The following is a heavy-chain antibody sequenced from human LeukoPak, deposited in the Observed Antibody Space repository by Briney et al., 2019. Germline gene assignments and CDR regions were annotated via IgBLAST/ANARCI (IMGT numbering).Heavy chain of an antibody. Sequence: GRSLRLSCAASGFTFDDYAMHWVRQAPGKGLEWVSGISWNSGSIGYADSVKGRFTISRDNAKNSLYLQMNSLRAEDTALYYCAKGDDNWAFFDYWGQGTLVTVSS. CDR2: ISWNSGSI. D-gene: IGHD1-1*01. J-gene: IGHJ4*02. CDR1: GFTFDDYA. CDR3: AKGDDNWAFFDY. V-gene: IGHV3-9*01.